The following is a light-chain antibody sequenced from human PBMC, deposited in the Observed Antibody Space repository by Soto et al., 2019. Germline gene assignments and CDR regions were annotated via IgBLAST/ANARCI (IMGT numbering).Light chain of an antibody. J-gene: IGKJ1*01. CDR1: QSISSW. CDR2: KAS. V-gene: IGKV1-5*03. CDR3: QQYNSYSPT. Sequence: DIPMTQSPSTMSASVGDRVTITCRASQSISSWLAWYQQKPGKAPKLLIHKASSLQSGVPSRFSGSGSGTDFTLTISSLHPDDFATYYCQQYNSYSPTFGQGTKVDI.